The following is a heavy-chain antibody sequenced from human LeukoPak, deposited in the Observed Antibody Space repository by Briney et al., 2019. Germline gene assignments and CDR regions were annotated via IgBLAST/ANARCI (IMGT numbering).Heavy chain of an antibody. V-gene: IGHV4-59*08. CDR1: GGSISSYY. D-gene: IGHD6-13*01. J-gene: IGHJ4*02. CDR2: IYYSGST. Sequence: SETLSLTCTVSGGSISSYYWSWIRQPPGKGLEWIGYIYYSGSTNYNPSLKSRVTISVDTSKNQFSLKLSSVTAADTAVYYCARGIFRLIAADYFDYWGQGTLVTVSS. CDR3: ARGIFRLIAADYFDY.